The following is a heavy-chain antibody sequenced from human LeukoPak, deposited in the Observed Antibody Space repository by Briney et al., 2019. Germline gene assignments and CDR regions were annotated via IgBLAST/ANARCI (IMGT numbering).Heavy chain of an antibody. CDR1: GFTFSSYA. J-gene: IGHJ6*04. Sequence: GGSLRLSCAASGFTFSSYAMHWVRQAPGKGLEWVAVISYDGSNKYYADSVKGRFTISRDNSKNTLYLQMNSLRAEDTAVYYCARDPPFVLYYYYGMDVWGKGTTVTVSS. CDR2: ISYDGSNK. V-gene: IGHV3-30-3*01. CDR3: ARDPPFVLYYYYGMDV.